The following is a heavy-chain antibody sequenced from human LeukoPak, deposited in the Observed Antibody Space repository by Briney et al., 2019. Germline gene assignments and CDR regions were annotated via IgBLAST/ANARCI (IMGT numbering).Heavy chain of an antibody. CDR3: ARVGPSDSTCYMDV. J-gene: IGHJ6*03. V-gene: IGHV3-48*01. Sequence: GGSLRLSCAASGFTFSSYSMNWVRQAPGKGLEWVSYISSSSSTIYYADSVKGRFTISRDNAKNSLYLQMNSLRAEDTAVYYCARVGPSDSTCYMDVWGKGTMVTVSS. D-gene: IGHD6-13*01. CDR1: GFTFSSYS. CDR2: ISSSSSTI.